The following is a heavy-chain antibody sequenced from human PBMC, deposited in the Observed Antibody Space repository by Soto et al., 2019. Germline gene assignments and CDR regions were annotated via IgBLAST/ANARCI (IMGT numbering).Heavy chain of an antibody. V-gene: IGHV4-31*03. CDR3: ARGGIQLLRSFDY. Sequence: QVQLQESGPGLVKPSQTLSLTCTVSGGSISGGGYYWSRIRQHPGQGREWIGYIYYSGSNYYNPYLKSRVTVSVDTSNNQFARKLSSVTAADTAVYYCARGGIQLLRSFDYWGQGTLVTVSS. J-gene: IGHJ4*02. CDR2: IYYSGSN. CDR1: GGSISGGGYY. D-gene: IGHD2-2*01.